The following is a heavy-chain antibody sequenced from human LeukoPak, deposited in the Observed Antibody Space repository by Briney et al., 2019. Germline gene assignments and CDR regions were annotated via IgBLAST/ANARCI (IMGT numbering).Heavy chain of an antibody. Sequence: SETLSLTCAVYGRSFSGYYWTWIRQTPGKGLEWIGYIYYSGSTYYNPSLKSRVTISVDTTKNQFSLKLSSVTAADTAVYYCARGHPIPDRRWGQGTLVTVSS. CDR2: IYYSGST. D-gene: IGHD2-2*02. CDR1: GRSFSGYY. V-gene: IGHV4-34*01. J-gene: IGHJ4*02. CDR3: ARGHPIPDRR.